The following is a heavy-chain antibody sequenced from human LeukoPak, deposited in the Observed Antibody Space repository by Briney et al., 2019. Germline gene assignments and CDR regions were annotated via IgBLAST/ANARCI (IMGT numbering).Heavy chain of an antibody. D-gene: IGHD2-21*02. CDR3: ARGGAYCGGDCYSGYYFDY. CDR1: GGTFSSYA. V-gene: IGHV1-8*02. CDR2: MNPNSGNT. J-gene: IGHJ4*02. Sequence: GASVKVSCKASGGTFSSYAISWVRQATGQGLEWMGWMNPNSGNTGYAQKFQGRVTMTRNTSISTAYMELSSLRSEDTAVYYCARGGAYCGGDCYSGYYFDYWGQGTLVTVSS.